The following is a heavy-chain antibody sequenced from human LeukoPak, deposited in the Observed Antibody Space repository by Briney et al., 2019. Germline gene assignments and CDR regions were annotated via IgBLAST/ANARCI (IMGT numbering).Heavy chain of an antibody. CDR1: GFILSNHW. J-gene: IGHJ6*02. CDR3: ARNNDMDV. CDR2: MNKDGSQK. D-gene: IGHD1/OR15-1a*01. Sequence: PGGSLRLSCAASGFILSNHWMTWVRQAPGKGPEWVANMNKDGSQKYYVDSVKGRFTISRDTAKNSLYPQMNNLRVEDTALYYCARNNDMDVWGQGTTVIVSS. V-gene: IGHV3-7*03.